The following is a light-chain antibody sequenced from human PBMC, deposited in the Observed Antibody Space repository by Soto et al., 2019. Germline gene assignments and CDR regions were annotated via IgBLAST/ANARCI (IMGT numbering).Light chain of an antibody. Sequence: EIVMTQSPATLSVSPGERATLSCRASQSVSSNLAWYQQKPGQAPRLLIYGASTRATGIPARFSGSGSGTEFTLTISSLYSEDFAVYYCQQYNNWPPFGPGTKVDI. J-gene: IGKJ1*01. CDR3: QQYNNWPP. CDR1: QSVSSN. V-gene: IGKV3-15*01. CDR2: GAS.